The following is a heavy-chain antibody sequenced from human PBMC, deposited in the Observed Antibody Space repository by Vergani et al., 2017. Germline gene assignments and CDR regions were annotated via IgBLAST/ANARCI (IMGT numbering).Heavy chain of an antibody. J-gene: IGHJ6*02. CDR1: GGSISSGGYS. CDR3: ARGRNSSSWYYYYYYYGMDV. V-gene: IGHV4-30-2*01. Sequence: QLQLQESGSGLVKPSQTLSLTCAVSGGSISSGGYSWSWIRQPPGKGLEWIGYIYHSGSTYYNPSLKSRVTISVDTSKNQFSLKLSSVTAADTAVYYCARGRNSSSWYYYYYYYGMDVWGQGTTVTVSS. CDR2: IYHSGST. D-gene: IGHD6-13*01.